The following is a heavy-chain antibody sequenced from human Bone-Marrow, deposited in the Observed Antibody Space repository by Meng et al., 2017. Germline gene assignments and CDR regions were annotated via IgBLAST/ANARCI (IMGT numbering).Heavy chain of an antibody. CDR2: ISSSGSTI. CDR1: GFTFSDYY. D-gene: IGHD4-17*01. V-gene: IGHV3-11*01. J-gene: IGHJ4*02. Sequence: GESLKISCAASGFTFSDYYMSWIRQAPGKGLEWVSYISSSGSTIYYADSVKGRFTISRDNAKNSLYLQMNSLRAEDTAVYYCARGSRYDYGAYVGWGQGTLVTVSS. CDR3: ARGSRYDYGAYVG.